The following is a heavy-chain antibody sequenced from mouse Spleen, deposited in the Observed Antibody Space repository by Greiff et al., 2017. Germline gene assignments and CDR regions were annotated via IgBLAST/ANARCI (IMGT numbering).Heavy chain of an antibody. CDR1: GFNIKDTY. V-gene: IGHV14-3*02. D-gene: IGHD1-1*01. CDR3: ARTTVANYYAMDY. CDR2: IDPANGNT. Sequence: EVKLVESGAELVKPGASVKLSCTASGFNIKDTYMHWVKQRPEQGLEWIGRIDPANGNTKYDPKFQGKATITADTSSNTAYLQLSSLTSEDTAVYYCARTTVANYYAMDYWGQGTSVTVSS. J-gene: IGHJ4*01.